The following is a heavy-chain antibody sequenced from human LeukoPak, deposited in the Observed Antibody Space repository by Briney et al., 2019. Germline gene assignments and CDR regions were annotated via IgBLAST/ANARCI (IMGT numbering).Heavy chain of an antibody. CDR1: GGSISSSRYY. CDR2: IYYTGST. D-gene: IGHD5-12*01. J-gene: IGHJ4*02. Sequence: SETLSLTCTISGGSISSSRYYWGWIRQPPGKGLEWIGSIYYTGSTNYNPSLKSRVTISVDTSKNQFSLKMSSVTAADTAVYYCARDGYSGNDGLWGQGTLVTVSS. CDR3: ARDGYSGNDGL. V-gene: IGHV4-39*07.